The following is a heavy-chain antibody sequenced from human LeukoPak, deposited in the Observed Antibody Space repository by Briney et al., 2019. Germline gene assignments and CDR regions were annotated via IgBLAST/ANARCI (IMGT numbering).Heavy chain of an antibody. CDR3: ARLSLTYGMDV. D-gene: IGHD3-9*01. CDR2: IYYSGST. J-gene: IGHJ6*02. V-gene: IGHV4-39*01. Sequence: SETLSLTCTVSGGSISSSSYYWGWIRQPPGKGLEWIGSIYYSGSTYYNPSLKSRVTISVDTSKNQFSLKLSSVTAADTAVYYCARLSLTYGMDVWGQGTTV. CDR1: GGSISSSSYY.